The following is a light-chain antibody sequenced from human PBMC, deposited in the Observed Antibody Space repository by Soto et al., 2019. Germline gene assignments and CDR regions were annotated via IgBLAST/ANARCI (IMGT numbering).Light chain of an antibody. V-gene: IGKV2-28*01. CDR3: MQALQTPIT. Sequence: DIVMTQSPLSLPVTPGEPASISCRSSQSLLHXXXXXXLXWYLXKXGQSPQLLLYLASNRASGVPDRFSGSGSGTDFTLKISRVEAEDVGVYYCMQALQTPITFGQGTRLEIK. CDR2: LAS. CDR1: QSLLHXXXXXX. J-gene: IGKJ5*01.